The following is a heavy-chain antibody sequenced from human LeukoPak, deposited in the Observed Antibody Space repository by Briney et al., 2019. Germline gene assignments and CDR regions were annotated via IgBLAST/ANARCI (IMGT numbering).Heavy chain of an antibody. CDR3: ARSLIVVVITQSFDY. CDR2: IKQDGSEK. V-gene: IGHV3-7*01. J-gene: IGHJ4*02. Sequence: QPGGSLRLSCAASGFTFSSYEMNWVRQAPGKGLEWAANIKQDGSEKYYVDSVKGRFTISRDNAKNSLYLQMNSVRAEDTAVYYCARSLIVVVITQSFDYWGQGTLVTVSS. CDR1: GFTFSSYE. D-gene: IGHD3-22*01.